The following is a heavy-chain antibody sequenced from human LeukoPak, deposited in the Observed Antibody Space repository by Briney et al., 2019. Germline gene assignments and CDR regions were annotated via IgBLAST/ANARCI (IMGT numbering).Heavy chain of an antibody. CDR1: GFTFSSYA. CDR3: ARPQIGYYYGSGSSDY. V-gene: IGHV3-23*01. J-gene: IGHJ4*02. CDR2: ISGSGGST. D-gene: IGHD3-10*01. Sequence: GGSLRLSCAASGFTFSSYAMSWVRQAPGKGLEWVSAISGSGGSTYYADSVKGRFTISRDNAKNSLYLQMNSLRAEDTAVYYCARPQIGYYYGSGSSDYWGQGTLVTVSS.